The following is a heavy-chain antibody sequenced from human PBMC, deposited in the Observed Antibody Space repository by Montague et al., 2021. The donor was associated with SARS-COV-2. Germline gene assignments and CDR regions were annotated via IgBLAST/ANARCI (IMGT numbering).Heavy chain of an antibody. D-gene: IGHD3-22*01. Sequence: SLRLSCAASGFTFGDYYMSWIHQAPGKGLEWVSYISSSGSTIYYADSVKGRFTISRDNAKNSLYLQMNSLRAEDTAVYYCARDTRYYYDSSGYPDYWGQGTLVTVTS. CDR2: ISSSGSTI. J-gene: IGHJ4*02. V-gene: IGHV3-11*01. CDR1: GFTFGDYY. CDR3: ARDTRYYYDSSGYPDY.